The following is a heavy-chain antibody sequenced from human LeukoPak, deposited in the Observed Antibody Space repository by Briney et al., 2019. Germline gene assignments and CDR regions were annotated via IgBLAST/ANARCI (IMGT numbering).Heavy chain of an antibody. Sequence: GGSLRLSCVGSGLTVSSSYMSWVRQAPGRGQEWVSVLYSGGSIYYADSVKGRFTISRDDSKNTLYLQMNSLRGEDTAVFYCARATMLGYYYGLDVWGQGTTVTVSS. CDR3: ARATMLGYYYGLDV. CDR2: LYSGGSI. J-gene: IGHJ6*02. CDR1: GLTVSSSY. V-gene: IGHV3-66*01. D-gene: IGHD3-10*02.